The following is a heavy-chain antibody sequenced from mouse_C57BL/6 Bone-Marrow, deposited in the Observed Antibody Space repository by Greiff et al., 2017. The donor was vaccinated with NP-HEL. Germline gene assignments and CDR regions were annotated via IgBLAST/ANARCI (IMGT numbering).Heavy chain of an antibody. D-gene: IGHD1-1*01. J-gene: IGHJ4*01. CDR2: IYPRSGNT. CDR1: GYTFTSYG. V-gene: IGHV1-81*01. Sequence: VKLMESGAELARPGASVKLSCKASGYTFTSYGISWVKQRTGQGLEWIGEIYPRSGNTYYNEKFKGKATLTADKSSSTAYMELRSLTSEDSAVYFCARSPAAIYYYGSSLSYYAMDYWGQGTSVTVSS. CDR3: ARSPAAIYYYGSSLSYYAMDY.